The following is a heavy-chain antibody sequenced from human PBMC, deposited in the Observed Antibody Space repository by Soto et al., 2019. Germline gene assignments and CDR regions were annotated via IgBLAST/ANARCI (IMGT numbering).Heavy chain of an antibody. V-gene: IGHV1-18*01. D-gene: IGHD3-10*01. CDR1: GYTFTNYG. CDR2: INVYNGNT. CDR3: ARGVGSGSYYNQYNWFDP. Sequence: ASVKVSCKASGYTFTNYGISWVRQAPGQGLEWMGWINVYNGNTKYAQKVQGRVTMSTDTSTSTAYMELRSLRSDDTAVYYCARGVGSGSYYNQYNWFDPWGQGTLVTVSS. J-gene: IGHJ5*02.